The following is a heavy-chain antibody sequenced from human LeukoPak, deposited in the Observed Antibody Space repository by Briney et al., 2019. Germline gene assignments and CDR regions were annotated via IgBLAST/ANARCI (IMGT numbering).Heavy chain of an antibody. J-gene: IGHJ4*02. CDR2: ISGSGGST. Sequence: GGSLRLSCAASGFTFSGYAISWVRQAPGKGLEWGSAISGSGGSTYYADSVKGRFTISRANSKNTMSLTMNSLTAEAPDVYSCAKDSSVGTAMVKYFDYWGQGTLVTVSS. D-gene: IGHD5-18*01. V-gene: IGHV3-23*01. CDR1: GFTFSGYA. CDR3: AKDSSVGTAMVKYFDY.